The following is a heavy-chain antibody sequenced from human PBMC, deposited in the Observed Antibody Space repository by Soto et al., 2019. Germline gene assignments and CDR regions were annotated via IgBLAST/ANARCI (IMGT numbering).Heavy chain of an antibody. CDR1: GFTFSSYG. V-gene: IGHV3-33*01. CDR3: AGAIAGDSSGHLDY. D-gene: IGHD3-22*01. Sequence: GGSLRLSCAASGFTFSSYGMHWVRQAPGKGLEWVAVIWYDGSNKYYADSVKGRFTISRDNSKNTLYLQMNSLRAEDTAVYYCAGAIAGDSSGHLDYWGQGTLVTVSS. J-gene: IGHJ4*02. CDR2: IWYDGSNK.